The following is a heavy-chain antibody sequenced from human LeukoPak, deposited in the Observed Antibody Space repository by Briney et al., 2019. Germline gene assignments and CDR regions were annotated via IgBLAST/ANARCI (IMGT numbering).Heavy chain of an antibody. CDR2: IYHSGTT. CDR1: GYSISSGYY. CDR3: AREVRSAWASFDP. J-gene: IGHJ5*02. D-gene: IGHD1-26*01. Sequence: ASETLSLTCSVSGYSISSGYYWGWIRQPPGKGLGWIGTIYHSGTTFYNPSLQSRVTVSLDTSKNQFSLKLSSVTAADTAVYYCAREVRSAWASFDPWGQGTLVTVSS. V-gene: IGHV4-38-2*02.